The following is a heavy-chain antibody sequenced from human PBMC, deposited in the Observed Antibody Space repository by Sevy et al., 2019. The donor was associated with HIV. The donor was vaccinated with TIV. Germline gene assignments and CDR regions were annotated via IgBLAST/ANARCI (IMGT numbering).Heavy chain of an antibody. CDR1: GFTFSDYY. CDR3: ARENTMVEEPGWFVP. D-gene: IGHD3-10*01. V-gene: IGHV3-11*01. CDR2: ISRSGSTI. Sequence: GGSLRLSCAASGFTFSDYYMSWIRQAPGKGLEWVSYISRSGSTINYSDSVKGRFTISRDNAKNSLYLQINSLRAEDSAVYYCARENTMVEEPGWFVPWGHGTLVTVSS. J-gene: IGHJ5*02.